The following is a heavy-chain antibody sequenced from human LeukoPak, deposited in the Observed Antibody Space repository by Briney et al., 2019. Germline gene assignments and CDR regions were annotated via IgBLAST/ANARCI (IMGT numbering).Heavy chain of an antibody. CDR3: ARALAYCGGDCSSYFDY. CDR2: IYSGGST. J-gene: IGHJ4*02. D-gene: IGHD2-21*02. Sequence: GGSLRLSCVASGFTFADAWMSWVRQAPGKGLEWVSVIYSGGSTYYADSVKGRFTISRDNSKNTLYLQMNSLRAEDTAVYYCARALAYCGGDCSSYFDYWGQGTLVTVSS. V-gene: IGHV3-53*01. CDR1: GFTFADAW.